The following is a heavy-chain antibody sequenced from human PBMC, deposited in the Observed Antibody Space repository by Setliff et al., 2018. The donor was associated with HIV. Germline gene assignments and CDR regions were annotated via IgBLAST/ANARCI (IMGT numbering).Heavy chain of an antibody. CDR3: ARLRGYFYGHGRYFDY. CDR2: IYYSGSA. Sequence: SETLSLTCAVYGGSFSGYYWGWIRQPPGKGLEWIGSIYYSGSAYYNPSLKSRVTISVDTSKNQFSLELTSVTAADTALYYCARLRGYFYGHGRYFDYWGQGTLVTVSS. J-gene: IGHJ4*02. CDR1: GGSFSGYY. V-gene: IGHV4-34*01. D-gene: IGHD5-18*01.